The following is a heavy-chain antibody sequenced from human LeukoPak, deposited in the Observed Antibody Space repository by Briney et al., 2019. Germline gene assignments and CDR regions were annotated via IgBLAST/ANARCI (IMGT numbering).Heavy chain of an antibody. Sequence: SETLSLTCTVSGGSISSSSYYWGWLRQPPGKGLEWIGSIYYTGTTYYNPSLKSRVTISVDTSKNKFSLTLSSVTAADTAVYYCARRRRDGSNSAFDIWGQGTMVTVSS. CDR3: ARRRRDGSNSAFDI. D-gene: IGHD5-24*01. V-gene: IGHV4-39*01. CDR2: IYYTGTT. J-gene: IGHJ3*02. CDR1: GGSISSSSYY.